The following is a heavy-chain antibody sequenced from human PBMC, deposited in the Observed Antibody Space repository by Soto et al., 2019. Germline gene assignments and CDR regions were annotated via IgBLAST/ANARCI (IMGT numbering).Heavy chain of an antibody. Sequence: EVQLVQSGAEVKKPGESLKISCKGSGYSFTSYWIGWVRQMPGKGLEWMGIIYPGDSDTRYSPSFQGQVTISADKSISTAYLQWSSLKASDTAMYYCARHSRKDYYGSGSETYNWFDPWGQGTLVTVSS. CDR3: ARHSRKDYYGSGSETYNWFDP. CDR1: GYSFTSYW. CDR2: IYPGDSDT. J-gene: IGHJ5*02. V-gene: IGHV5-51*01. D-gene: IGHD3-10*01.